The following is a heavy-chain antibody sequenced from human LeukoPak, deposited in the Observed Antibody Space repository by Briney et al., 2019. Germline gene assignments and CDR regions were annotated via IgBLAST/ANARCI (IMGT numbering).Heavy chain of an antibody. CDR1: GFTFTTYS. V-gene: IGHV3-21*01. CDR3: ARDFSSGSYYGDYYFDY. D-gene: IGHD1-26*01. Sequence: GGSLRLSCEASGFTFTTYSMTRVRQAPGKGLEWVSIISSGSSAIFSADALKGRFTISRDDAKNLLYLDMNSLRAEDTAVYYCARDFSSGSYYGDYYFDYWGQGTLVTVSS. CDR2: ISSGSSAI. J-gene: IGHJ4*02.